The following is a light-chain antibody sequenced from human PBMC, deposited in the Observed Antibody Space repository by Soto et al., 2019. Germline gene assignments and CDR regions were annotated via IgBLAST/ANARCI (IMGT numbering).Light chain of an antibody. CDR2: DVA. CDR3: CAYTGSYS. J-gene: IGLJ1*01. V-gene: IGLV2-11*01. CDR1: SRDVGFYHF. Sequence: QSVLTQPRSVSGSPGQSVTISCTGTSRDVGFYHFVSWYQQHPGKAPKLIIYDVAERPSGVPDRFSGSKSGNTASLTISGLQVADEADYYCCAYTGSYSLGTGTNVTVL.